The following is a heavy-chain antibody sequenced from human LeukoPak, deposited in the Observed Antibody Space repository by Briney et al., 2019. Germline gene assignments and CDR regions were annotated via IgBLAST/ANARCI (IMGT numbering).Heavy chain of an antibody. D-gene: IGHD3-10*01. Sequence: PGGSLRLSCAASGFAFSSYWMSWVRQAPGKGLEWVANIKQDGSEKYYVDSVKGRFTISRDNAKNSLYLQMNSLRAEDTAVYYCARDRGIYYYGMDVWGQGTTVTVS. CDR3: ARDRGIYYYGMDV. CDR1: GFAFSSYW. V-gene: IGHV3-7*01. CDR2: IKQDGSEK. J-gene: IGHJ6*02.